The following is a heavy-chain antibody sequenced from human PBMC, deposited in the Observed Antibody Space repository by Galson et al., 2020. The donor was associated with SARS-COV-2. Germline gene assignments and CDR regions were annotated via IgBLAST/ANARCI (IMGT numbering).Heavy chain of an antibody. D-gene: IGHD6-6*01. CDR1: GGSISSSSYY. V-gene: IGHV4-39*07. Sequence: SETLSLTCTVSGGSISSSSYYWGWIRQPPGKGLEWIGSIYYSGSTYYNPSLKSRVTISVDTSKNQFSLKLSSVTAADTAVYYCARDMKYSSSSPSWWFDPWGQGTLVTVSS. J-gene: IGHJ5*02. CDR2: IYYSGST. CDR3: ARDMKYSSSSPSWWFDP.